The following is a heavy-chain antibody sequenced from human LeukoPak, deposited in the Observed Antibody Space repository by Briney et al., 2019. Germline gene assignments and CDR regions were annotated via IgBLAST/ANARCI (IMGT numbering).Heavy chain of an antibody. CDR1: GYTFTGYY. Sequence: ASVKVSCKASGYTFTGYYMHWVRQAPGQGLEWMGWIHANSGATKYAQRFQGRVTMTRDTSISTDYMELRRLTSDDTAIYYCARSYYDSGSYIPHDYWGQGTLVTVSS. D-gene: IGHD3-10*01. V-gene: IGHV1-2*02. CDR2: IHANSGAT. CDR3: ARSYYDSGSYIPHDY. J-gene: IGHJ4*02.